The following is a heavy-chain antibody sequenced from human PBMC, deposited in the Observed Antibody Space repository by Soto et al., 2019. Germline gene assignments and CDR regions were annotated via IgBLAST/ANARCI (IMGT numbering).Heavy chain of an antibody. V-gene: IGHV1-24*01. D-gene: IGHD1-26*01. CDR1: GYTLTELS. CDR3: ATASGYSGCQSSYYYGMEV. Sequence: GASVKVSCKVSGYTLTELSMHWVRQAPGKGLEWMGGFDPEDGETIYAQKFQGRVTMTEDTSTDTAYMELSSLRSEDTAVYYCATASGYSGCQSSYYYGMEVWSQGSTVTV. J-gene: IGHJ6*02. CDR2: FDPEDGET.